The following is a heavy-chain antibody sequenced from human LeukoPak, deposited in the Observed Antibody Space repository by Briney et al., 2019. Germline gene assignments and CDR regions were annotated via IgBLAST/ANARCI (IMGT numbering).Heavy chain of an antibody. D-gene: IGHD4-11*01. CDR3: ATEHIATLQTFDY. Sequence: SVKVSCKASGGTFSSYAISWVRQAPGQGLEWMGRIIPIFGKANYAQKFQGKVTITTDESTSTAYMELSSLRSEDTAVYYCATEHIATLQTFDYWGQGTLVTVSS. CDR2: IIPIFGKA. CDR1: GGTFSSYA. V-gene: IGHV1-69*05. J-gene: IGHJ4*02.